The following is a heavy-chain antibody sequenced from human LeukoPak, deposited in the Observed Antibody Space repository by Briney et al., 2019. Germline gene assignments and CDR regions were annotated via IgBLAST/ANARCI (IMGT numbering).Heavy chain of an antibody. CDR3: ARHQGYCSSTSCYVAAFDY. CDR2: IYYSGST. D-gene: IGHD2-2*01. V-gene: IGHV4-39*01. Sequence: SETLSLTCTVSGGSISSSSYYWGWIRQPPGKGLEWIGSIYYSGSTYYNPSLKSRVTISVDTSKNQFSLKLSSVTAADTAVYYCARHQGYCSSTSCYVAAFDYWGQGTLVTVSS. J-gene: IGHJ4*02. CDR1: GGSISSSSYY.